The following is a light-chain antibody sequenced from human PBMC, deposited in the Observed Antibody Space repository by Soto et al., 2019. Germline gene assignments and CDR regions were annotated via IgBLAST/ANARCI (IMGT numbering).Light chain of an antibody. CDR2: AVS. CDR3: QNYTSSPLP. CDR1: QGIRKC. V-gene: IGKV1-27*01. Sequence: DIQMTQSPSSLSASVGDRVTITCRARQGIRKCLAWYQQKPGKVHKVLIYAVSTLQKGVQSRFSGSGSGTVFTLTINSLHPEDVAPYYCQNYTSSPLPCGRGTRLQLK. J-gene: IGKJ2*01.